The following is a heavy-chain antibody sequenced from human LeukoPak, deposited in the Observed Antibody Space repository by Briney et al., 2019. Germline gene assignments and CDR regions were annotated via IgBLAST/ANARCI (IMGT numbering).Heavy chain of an antibody. D-gene: IGHD2-2*01. CDR1: GFTFSSYW. J-gene: IGHJ1*01. V-gene: IGHV3-30*18. Sequence: GGSLRLSCAASGFTFSSYWMSWVRQAPGKGLEWVAVISYDGSNKYYADSVKGRFTISRDNSKNTLYLQMNSLRAEDTAVYYCAKEGHVPNWGQGTLVTVSS. CDR3: AKEGHVPN. CDR2: ISYDGSNK.